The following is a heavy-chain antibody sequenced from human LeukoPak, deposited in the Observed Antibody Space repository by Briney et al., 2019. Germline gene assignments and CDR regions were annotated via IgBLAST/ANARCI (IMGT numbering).Heavy chain of an antibody. J-gene: IGHJ5*02. D-gene: IGHD1-1*01. CDR2: INHSGST. CDR1: GGSFSGYH. Sequence: SETLSLTCAVYGGSFSGYHWSWIRQPPGKGLEWIGEINHSGSTNYNPSLKSRVTISVDTSKNQFSLKLSSVTAADTAVYYCARDWELGHWGQGTLVTVSS. V-gene: IGHV4-34*01. CDR3: ARDWELGH.